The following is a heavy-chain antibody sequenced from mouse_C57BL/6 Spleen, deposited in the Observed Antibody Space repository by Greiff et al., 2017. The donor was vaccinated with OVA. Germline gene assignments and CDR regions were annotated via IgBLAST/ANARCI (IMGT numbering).Heavy chain of an antibody. J-gene: IGHJ2*01. V-gene: IGHV5-17*01. Sequence: DVKLVESGGGLVKPGGSLKLSCAASGFTFSDYGMHWVRQAPEKGLEWVAYISSGSSTIYYADTVKGRFTISRDNAKNTLFLQMTSLRSEDTAMYYFARAHCVFNHYFDYWGQGTTLTVSS. CDR1: GFTFSDYG. CDR3: ARAHCVFNHYFDY. CDR2: ISSGSSTI.